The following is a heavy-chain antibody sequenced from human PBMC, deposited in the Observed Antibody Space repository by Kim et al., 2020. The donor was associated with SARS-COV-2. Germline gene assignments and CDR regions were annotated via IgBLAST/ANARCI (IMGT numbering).Heavy chain of an antibody. CDR3: VRVAVGASSWYYFDS. D-gene: IGHD6-13*01. V-gene: IGHV3-11*05. Sequence: AGSWKGRFTIARDNAEKSLYLEMNSLRAEDTAVYYCVRVAVGASSWYYFDSWGQGTLVTVSS. J-gene: IGHJ4*02.